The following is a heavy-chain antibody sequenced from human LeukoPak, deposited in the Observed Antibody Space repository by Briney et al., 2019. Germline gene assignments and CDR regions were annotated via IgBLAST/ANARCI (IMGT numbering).Heavy chain of an antibody. J-gene: IGHJ5*02. CDR2: ISAYNGNT. CDR3: AKQYSSGWYWFDP. Sequence: ASVKVSFKASGYTFTSYGISWVRQAPGQGLEWMGWISAYNGNTNYAQKLQGRVTMTTGTSTSTAYMELRSLRSDDTAVYYCAKQYSSGWYWFDPWGQGTLVTVSS. CDR1: GYTFTSYG. V-gene: IGHV1-18*01. D-gene: IGHD6-19*01.